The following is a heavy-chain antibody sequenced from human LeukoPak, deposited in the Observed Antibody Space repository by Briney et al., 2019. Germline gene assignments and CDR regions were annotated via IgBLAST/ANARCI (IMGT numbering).Heavy chain of an antibody. J-gene: IGHJ3*02. CDR2: INPNSGGT. Sequence: ASVKVSFKSSGSTFTRYYMHWVRQPPGQGLERMGWINPNSGGTNYAQNFQGRVTMTRDTSISTAYMELSRLRSDDTAVYYCARVTGYYYESSGYYHHAFDIWGLGTMVTVSS. D-gene: IGHD3-22*01. V-gene: IGHV1-2*02. CDR1: GSTFTRYY. CDR3: ARVTGYYYESSGYYHHAFDI.